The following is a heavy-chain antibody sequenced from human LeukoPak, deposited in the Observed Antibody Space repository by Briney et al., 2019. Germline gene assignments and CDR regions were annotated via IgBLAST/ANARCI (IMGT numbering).Heavy chain of an antibody. D-gene: IGHD2-8*01. CDR1: GYTFTGYY. Sequence: GASVKVSCKASGYTFTGYYMHWVRQAPGQGLEWMGWINPNSGGTNYAQKFQGRVTMTRDTSISTAYMELTRLRSDETAVYYCARGGLRVMVYRLYYMDVWGKGTTVTVSS. V-gene: IGHV1-2*02. CDR3: ARGGLRVMVYRLYYMDV. J-gene: IGHJ6*03. CDR2: INPNSGGT.